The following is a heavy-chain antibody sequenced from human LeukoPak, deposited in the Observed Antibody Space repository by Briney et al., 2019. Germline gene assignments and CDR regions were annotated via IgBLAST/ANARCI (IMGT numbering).Heavy chain of an antibody. Sequence: ASVKVSCKASGYTFTTYGINWVRQAPGQGLEWMGWISAYNGNTNYAQNLQGRVTLTTDTSASTTYMELRSLRSDDTAVYYCARDLIAARPGWFDPWGQGTLVIVSS. CDR2: ISAYNGNT. CDR1: GYTFTTYG. D-gene: IGHD6-6*01. CDR3: ARDLIAARPGWFDP. J-gene: IGHJ5*02. V-gene: IGHV1-18*01.